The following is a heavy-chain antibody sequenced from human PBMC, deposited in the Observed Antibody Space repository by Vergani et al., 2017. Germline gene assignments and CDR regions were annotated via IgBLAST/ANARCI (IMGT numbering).Heavy chain of an antibody. CDR2: IDWDDDK. CDR1: GYSLSTSGMR. CDR3: ARSSNWGSTGFDY. V-gene: IGHV2-70*04. Sequence: QVTLKESGPALVKPTQTLTLTCTFSGYSLSTSGMRVSWIRQPPGKALEWLARIDWDDDKFYSTSLKTRLTISKDTSKNQVVLTMTNMDPVDTATYYCARSSNWGSTGFDYWGQGTLVTVSS. D-gene: IGHD7-27*01. J-gene: IGHJ4*02.